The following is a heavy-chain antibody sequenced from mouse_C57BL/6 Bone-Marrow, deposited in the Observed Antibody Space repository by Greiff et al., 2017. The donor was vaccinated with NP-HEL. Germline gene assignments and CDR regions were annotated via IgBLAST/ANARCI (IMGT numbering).Heavy chain of an antibody. V-gene: IGHV1-26*01. J-gene: IGHJ2*01. Sequence: VQLQQSGPELVKPGASVKISCKASGYTFTDYYMNWVKQSHGKSLEWIGDITPNNGGTSYNQKFKGKATLTVDKSSSTAYMELRSLTSEDSAVYYCARPFDYGSSFYYFDYWGQGTTLTVSS. D-gene: IGHD1-1*01. CDR3: ARPFDYGSSFYYFDY. CDR1: GYTFTDYY. CDR2: ITPNNGGT.